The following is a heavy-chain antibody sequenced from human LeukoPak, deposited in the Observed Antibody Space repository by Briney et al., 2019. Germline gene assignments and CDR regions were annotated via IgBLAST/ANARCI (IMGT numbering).Heavy chain of an antibody. J-gene: IGHJ6*02. D-gene: IGHD3-3*01. V-gene: IGHV3-30-3*01. Sequence: GRSLRLSCAASGVTFSSYAMHWVRQAPGKGLEWVAVISYDGSNKYYADPVKGRFTISRDNSKNTLYLQMNSLRAEDTAVYYCARVSLRFLEWFSMDVWGQGTTVTVSS. CDR2: ISYDGSNK. CDR3: ARVSLRFLEWFSMDV. CDR1: GVTFSSYA.